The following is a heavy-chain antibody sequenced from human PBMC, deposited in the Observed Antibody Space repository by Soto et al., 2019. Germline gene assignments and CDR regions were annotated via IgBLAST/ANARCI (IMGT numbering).Heavy chain of an antibody. D-gene: IGHD6-19*01. CDR1: GFTFSSYS. CDR3: ASEGIAVAGNDY. V-gene: IGHV3-21*01. Sequence: GGSLRLSCAASGFTFSSYSMNWVRQAPGKGLEWVSSISSSSSYIYYADSVKGRFTISRDNAKNSLYLQMNSLRAEDTAVYYCASEGIAVAGNDYWGQGTLVTVSS. J-gene: IGHJ4*02. CDR2: ISSSSSYI.